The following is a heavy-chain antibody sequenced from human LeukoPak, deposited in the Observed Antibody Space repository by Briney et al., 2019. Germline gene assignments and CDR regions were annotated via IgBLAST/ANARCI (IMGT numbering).Heavy chain of an antibody. V-gene: IGHV3-23*01. J-gene: IGHJ4*02. D-gene: IGHD5-12*01. CDR1: GVTFSSYA. Sequence: PGGSLRLSCAASGVTFSSYAMSWVRQAPGKGLEWVSSISGGGGSTYYVESVKGRFTISRDNSKNTLYLQMNSLRAEDTAVYYCAIVYSDYHLGFDDWGQGTLVTVSS. CDR3: AIVYSDYHLGFDD. CDR2: ISGGGGST.